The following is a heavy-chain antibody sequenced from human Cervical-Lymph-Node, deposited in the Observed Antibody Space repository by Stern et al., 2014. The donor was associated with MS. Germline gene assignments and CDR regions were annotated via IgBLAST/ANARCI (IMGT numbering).Heavy chain of an antibody. CDR3: VKGSPRGFHFETYFDY. Sequence: EVQLLESGGGLVQPGRSLRLSCAASGFTFDDYAMHWVRQAPGKGLEWVSGITLNSGNTGYADSVKGRFTISRDNAKRSLFLQMNSLRAEDTAFYYCVKGSPRGFHFETYFDYWGQGTLVTVSS. CDR2: ITLNSGNT. V-gene: IGHV3-9*01. J-gene: IGHJ4*02. CDR1: GFTFDDYA.